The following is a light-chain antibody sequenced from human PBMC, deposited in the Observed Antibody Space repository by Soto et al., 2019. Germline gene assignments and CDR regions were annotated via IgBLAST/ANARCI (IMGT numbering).Light chain of an antibody. CDR1: QSVSSS. CDR2: DAS. CDR3: QQRSNWPPEVT. J-gene: IGKJ3*01. Sequence: EIVLTQSPDTLSLSPGERATLSCRASQSVSSSLAWYQQKPGQAPRLLIYDASNRATGIPARFSGSGSGTDFTLTISSLEPEDFAXYYCQQRSNWPPEVTFGXGTKX. V-gene: IGKV3-11*01.